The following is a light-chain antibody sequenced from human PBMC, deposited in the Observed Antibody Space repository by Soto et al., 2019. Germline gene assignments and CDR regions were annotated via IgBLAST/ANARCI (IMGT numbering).Light chain of an antibody. V-gene: IGKV3-11*01. Sequence: EIVLTQSPATLSLSPGEIATLSCRASQSVSSYLAWYQQKPGQAPRLLIYDASNRATGIPARFSGSGSGTDFTLTISSLEPEDFAVYYCQKRSNWTFGQGTKVDI. CDR3: QKRSNWT. CDR2: DAS. J-gene: IGKJ1*01. CDR1: QSVSSY.